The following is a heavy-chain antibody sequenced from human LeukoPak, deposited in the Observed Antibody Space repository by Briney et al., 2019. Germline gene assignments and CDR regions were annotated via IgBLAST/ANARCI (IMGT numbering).Heavy chain of an antibody. J-gene: IGHJ4*02. D-gene: IGHD2-15*01. CDR2: IYHSGST. V-gene: IGHV4-38-2*02. CDR1: GYSISSGYY. CDR3: ARDTRTAQGFDY. Sequence: SETLSLTCTVSGYSISSGYYWGWIRQPPGKGLEWIGSIYHSGSTYYNPPLKSRVTISVDTSNNRFSLSLSAVTAADTAIYYCARDTRTAQGFDYWGQGILVTVSS.